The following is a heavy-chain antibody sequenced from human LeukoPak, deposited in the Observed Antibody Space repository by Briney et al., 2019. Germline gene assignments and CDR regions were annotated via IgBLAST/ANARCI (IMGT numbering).Heavy chain of an antibody. D-gene: IGHD4-17*01. CDR3: AHSLTPYGDQEGYYYGMDV. V-gene: IGHV2-5*01. CDR1: GFSLSTSGVG. J-gene: IGHJ6*02. Sequence: SGPTLVKPTQTLTLTCTFSGFSLSTSGVGVGWIRQPPGKALEWLALIYWNDDRRYSPSLKSRLTITKDTSKNRVVLTMTNMDPVDTATYYCAHSLTPYGDQEGYYYGMDVWGQGTTVTVSS. CDR2: IYWNDDR.